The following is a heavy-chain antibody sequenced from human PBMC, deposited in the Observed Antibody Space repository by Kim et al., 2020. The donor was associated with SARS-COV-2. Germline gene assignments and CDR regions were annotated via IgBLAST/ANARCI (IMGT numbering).Heavy chain of an antibody. D-gene: IGHD6-19*01. CDR3: AREAPSYSCGLDL. CDR2: INPGNGNT. Sequence: ASVKVSCKASGYTFTSYNIHWVRQAPGHRLECVGWINPGNGNTEYSQNFQGRATITTDSSASTAYMEVSSLRSEDTAVYYCAREAPSYSCGLDLWGQGTLVTVSS. CDR1: GYTFTSYN. J-gene: IGHJ5*02. V-gene: IGHV1-3*01.